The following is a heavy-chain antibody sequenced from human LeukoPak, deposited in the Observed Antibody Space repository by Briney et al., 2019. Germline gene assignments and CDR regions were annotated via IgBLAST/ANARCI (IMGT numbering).Heavy chain of an antibody. Sequence: TSETLSLTCAVYGGSFSGYYWSWIRQPPGKGLEWIGEINHSGRTNYNPSLKSRVTISVDTSKNQFSLKLSSVTAADTAAYYCARGHYYGSGSYYNVRSSNWFDPWGQGTLVTVSS. J-gene: IGHJ5*02. V-gene: IGHV4-34*01. D-gene: IGHD3-10*01. CDR1: GGSFSGYY. CDR3: ARGHYYGSGSYYNVRSSNWFDP. CDR2: INHSGRT.